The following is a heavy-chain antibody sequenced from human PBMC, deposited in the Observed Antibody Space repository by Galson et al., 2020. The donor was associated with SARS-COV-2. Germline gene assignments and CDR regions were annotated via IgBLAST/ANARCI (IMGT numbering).Heavy chain of an antibody. V-gene: IGHV4-34*01. CDR3: VRGSIMSTSWYLDL. CDR1: GGSFSGYY. Sequence: SETLSLTCAVFGGSFSGYYWTWIRQPPGKGLEWIGPINHSGNTNYNPSLKSRVTISVETSKNQFSLRLTSVTAADTAVYHCVRGSIMSTSWYLDLWGRGTLGIVAS. D-gene: IGHD1-20*01. J-gene: IGHJ2*01. CDR2: INHSGNT.